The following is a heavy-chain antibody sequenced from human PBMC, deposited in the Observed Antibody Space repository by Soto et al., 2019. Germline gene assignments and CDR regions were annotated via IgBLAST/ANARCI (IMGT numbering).Heavy chain of an antibody. CDR3: ASSLLVGYGLEGESD. CDR1: SYTFTSYG. D-gene: IGHD5-18*01. Sequence: QVQLVQSGAEVKKPGASVKVSCKASSYTFTSYGISWVRQAPGQGLEWMGWISAYNGNTNYAQKLQGRVTMTTDTSRSTGYMELRSLRYDGPAVYYCASSLLVGYGLEGESDWGQGTLVTVSS. V-gene: IGHV1-18*01. J-gene: IGHJ4*02. CDR2: ISAYNGNT.